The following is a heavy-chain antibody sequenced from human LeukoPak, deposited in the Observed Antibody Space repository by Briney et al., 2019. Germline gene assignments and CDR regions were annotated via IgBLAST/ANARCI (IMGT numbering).Heavy chain of an antibody. CDR3: ARDGALDY. V-gene: IGHV1-2*02. J-gene: IGHJ4*02. CDR1: GYTFIDYY. Sequence: ASVKVSCKASGYTFIDYYIHRVRQAPGQGLEWMGWLNPNSGGTNYAQKFQGRVTMTRDTSISTAYIEVSRLRSDDTAFYYCARDGALDYWGQGTLVTVSS. CDR2: LNPNSGGT. D-gene: IGHD3-16*01.